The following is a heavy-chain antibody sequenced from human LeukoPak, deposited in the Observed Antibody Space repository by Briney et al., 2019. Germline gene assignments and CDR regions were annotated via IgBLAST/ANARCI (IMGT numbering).Heavy chain of an antibody. D-gene: IGHD3-3*01. CDR1: GFTFSSYS. CDR3: ARDPRGVRFLEWLHHYYYYMDV. CDR2: ISSSSTI. J-gene: IGHJ6*03. V-gene: IGHV3-48*01. Sequence: PGGSLRLSCAASGFTFSSYSMNWVRQAPGKGLEWVSYISSSSTIYYADSVKGRFTLSRDNAKNSLYLQMNSLRAEDTAVYYCARDPRGVRFLEWLHHYYYYMDVWGKGTTVTVSS.